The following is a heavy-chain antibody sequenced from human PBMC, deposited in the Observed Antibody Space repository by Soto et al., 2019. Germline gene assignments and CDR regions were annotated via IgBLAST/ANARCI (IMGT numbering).Heavy chain of an antibody. J-gene: IGHJ4*02. CDR3: ARGGVAVAGRSTLLY. CDR2: ISYDGSNK. CDR1: GFTFSSYA. D-gene: IGHD6-19*01. Sequence: LRLSCAASGFTFSSYAMHWVRQAPGKGLEWVAVISYDGSNKYYADSVKGRFTISRDNSKNTLYLQMNSLRAEDTAVYYCARGGVAVAGRSTLLYWGQGTLVTVSS. V-gene: IGHV3-30-3*01.